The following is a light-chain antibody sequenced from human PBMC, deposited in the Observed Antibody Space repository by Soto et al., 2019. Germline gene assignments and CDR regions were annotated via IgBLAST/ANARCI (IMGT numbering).Light chain of an antibody. J-gene: IGLJ1*01. CDR1: SSDVGGYNY. CDR2: EVS. Sequence: LTQPASVSGSPGQSITISCTGTSSDVGGYNYVSWYQQHPGKAPKLMIYEVSNRPSGVSNRFSGSKSGNTASLTISGLQAEDEADYYCSSYTSSSTRVFGTGTNVTVL. V-gene: IGLV2-14*01. CDR3: SSYTSSSTRV.